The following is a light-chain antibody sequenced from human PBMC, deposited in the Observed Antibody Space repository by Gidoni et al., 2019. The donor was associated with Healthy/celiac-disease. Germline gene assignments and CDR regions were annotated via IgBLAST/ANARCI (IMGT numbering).Light chain of an antibody. CDR2: GAS. Sequence: EIVMTQSPATLSVSPGERATLSCRASQSVSSNLDWYQQKPGQAPRLLIYGASTRATGIPARFSGSGSGTEFTLTISSLQSEDFAVYYCQQYNNWPWYTFXQXTKLEIK. J-gene: IGKJ2*01. CDR1: QSVSSN. CDR3: QQYNNWPWYT. V-gene: IGKV3-15*01.